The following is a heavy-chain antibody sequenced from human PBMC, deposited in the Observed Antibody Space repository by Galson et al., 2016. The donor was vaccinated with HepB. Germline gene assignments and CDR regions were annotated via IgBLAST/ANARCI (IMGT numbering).Heavy chain of an antibody. CDR1: GFTFSNYP. D-gene: IGHD4-23*01. Sequence: SLRLSCAASGFTFSNYPMNWDRQAPGKGLQWVSTIAARSDGSYYEDSVRGRFTISRDNSKNTLSLQMNNLGVEDTALYFCVRDNFADYWGQGTLVTVSS. CDR3: VRDNFADY. CDR2: IAARSDGS. J-gene: IGHJ4*02. V-gene: IGHV3-23*01.